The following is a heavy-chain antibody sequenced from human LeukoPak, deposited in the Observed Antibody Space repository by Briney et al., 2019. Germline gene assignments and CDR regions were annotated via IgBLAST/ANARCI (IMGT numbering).Heavy chain of an antibody. Sequence: SETLSLTCTVSGGSISSSSYYWGWIRQPPGKGLEWIGSIYYSGSTYYNQSLKSRVTISVDTYKNQFSLKLSSVTAADTAVYYCASRPPRIAAAGYYYYMYVWGKGTTVTVSS. CDR3: ASRPPRIAAAGYYYYMYV. CDR2: IYYSGST. V-gene: IGHV4-39*01. CDR1: GGSISSSSYY. J-gene: IGHJ6*03. D-gene: IGHD6-13*01.